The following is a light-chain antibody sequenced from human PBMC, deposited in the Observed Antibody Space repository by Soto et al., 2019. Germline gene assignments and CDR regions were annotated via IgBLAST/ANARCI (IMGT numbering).Light chain of an antibody. J-gene: IGKJ5*01. Sequence: ETVLPHSPVTLSMSPGARATLSGRASQSVSDYLAWFQQKPGQAPRLVIYGASTRATGIPARFSGGGSGTEFTLTISSLQSEDFAVYYCQQYNSGPPITFGQGTRLENK. CDR1: QSVSDY. V-gene: IGKV3-15*01. CDR3: QQYNSGPPIT. CDR2: GAS.